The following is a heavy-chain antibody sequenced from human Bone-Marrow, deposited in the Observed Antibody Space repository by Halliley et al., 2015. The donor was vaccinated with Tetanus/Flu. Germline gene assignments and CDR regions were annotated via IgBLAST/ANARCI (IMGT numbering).Heavy chain of an antibody. V-gene: IGHV4-59*08. CDR3: ARHGPSGTYPLDS. CDR1: GVSIRGPS. CDR2: ITDSGTT. D-gene: IGHD3-10*01. Sequence: TLSLTCTVSGVSIRGPSWSWIRQPPGKGLEWIGYITDSGTTKYSPSLESRIAMSMDRSKSQVFLRLTSVTAADTAAYYCARHGPSGTYPLDSWGQGILVTVSS. J-gene: IGHJ4*02.